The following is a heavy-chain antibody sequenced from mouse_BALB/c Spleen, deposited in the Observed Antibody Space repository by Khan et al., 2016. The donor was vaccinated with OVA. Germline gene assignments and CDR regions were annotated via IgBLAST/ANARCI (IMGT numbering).Heavy chain of an antibody. CDR3: VRGGAYHRNDGWLAY. J-gene: IGHJ3*01. D-gene: IGHD2-14*01. CDR2: INPSNGYT. V-gene: IGHV1-4*01. Sequence: QVQLQQSGAELARPGASVKMSCKASGYTFTSYTIHWIKLRPGQGLEWIGYINPSNGYTNYNQKFRDKATLTADKSSTTAYMQLSSLTSDDSAGYNCVRGGAYHRNDGWLAYWGQGTLVTVSA. CDR1: GYTFTSYT.